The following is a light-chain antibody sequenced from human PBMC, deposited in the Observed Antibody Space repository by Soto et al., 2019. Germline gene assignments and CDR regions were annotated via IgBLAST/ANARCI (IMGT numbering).Light chain of an antibody. J-gene: IGKJ1*01. CDR2: GAS. CDR3: QHYNNWPPWT. CDR1: QSVSSN. Sequence: EIVMTQSPATLSVSPGERATLSCRASQSVSSNLAWYQQKPCQAPRLLIYGASTRATGIPARFSGGGSGTEFTLTISSLQSEDFAVYYCQHYNNWPPWTFGQGTKVEIK. V-gene: IGKV3-15*01.